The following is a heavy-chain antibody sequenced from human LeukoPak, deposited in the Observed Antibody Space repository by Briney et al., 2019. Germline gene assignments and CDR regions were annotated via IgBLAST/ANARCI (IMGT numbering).Heavy chain of an antibody. CDR3: ARNAVLMVYAIPPYYYMDV. Sequence: SETLSLTCAVYGGSFSGYYWSWIRQPPGKGLEWIGEINHSGSTNYNPSLKSRVTISVDTSKNQFSLKLSSVTAADTAVYYCARNAVLMVYAIPPYYYMDVWGKGTTVTVSS. V-gene: IGHV4-34*01. J-gene: IGHJ6*03. CDR2: INHSGST. D-gene: IGHD2-8*01. CDR1: GGSFSGYY.